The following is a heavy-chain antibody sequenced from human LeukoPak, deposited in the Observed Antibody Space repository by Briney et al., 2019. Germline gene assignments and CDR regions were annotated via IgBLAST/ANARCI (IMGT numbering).Heavy chain of an antibody. D-gene: IGHD3-10*01. J-gene: IGHJ5*02. V-gene: IGHV4-34*01. CDR3: ARGFGMRFHYGSGSYYTHWFDP. Sequence: SETLSLTCAVYGGSFSGYYWSWIRQPPGKGLEWIGEIKHSGSTNYNPSLKSRVTISVDTSKNQFSLKLSSVTAADTAVYYCARGFGMRFHYGSGSYYTHWFDPWGQGTLVTVSS. CDR2: IKHSGST. CDR1: GGSFSGYY.